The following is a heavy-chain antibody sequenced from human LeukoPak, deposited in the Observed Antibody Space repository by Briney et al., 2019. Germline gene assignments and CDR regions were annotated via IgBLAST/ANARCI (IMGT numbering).Heavy chain of an antibody. Sequence: PGRSLRLSCAASGFTFSSYGMHWVRQAPGKGLEWVAVISYEGSNEYYADSVKGRFTISRDNSKNTLYLQMTSLRAEDTAVYYCAKEGIRYYYDSSGYYGDYWGQGTLVTVSS. CDR1: GFTFSSYG. V-gene: IGHV3-30*18. D-gene: IGHD3-22*01. CDR2: ISYEGSNE. CDR3: AKEGIRYYYDSSGYYGDY. J-gene: IGHJ4*02.